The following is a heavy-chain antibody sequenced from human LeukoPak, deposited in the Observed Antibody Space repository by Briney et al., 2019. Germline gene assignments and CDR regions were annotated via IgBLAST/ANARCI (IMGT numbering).Heavy chain of an antibody. D-gene: IGHD6-13*01. CDR1: GGSISSYY. CDR3: ARDHGSSWGLDY. CDR2: IYYSGST. V-gene: IGHV4-59*01. Sequence: SETLSLTCTVSGGSISSYYWSWLRQPPGKGLEWIGYIYYSGSTNYNPSLKSRVTISVDTSKNQFSLKLSSVTAADTAVYYCARDHGSSWGLDYWGQGTLVTVSS. J-gene: IGHJ4*02.